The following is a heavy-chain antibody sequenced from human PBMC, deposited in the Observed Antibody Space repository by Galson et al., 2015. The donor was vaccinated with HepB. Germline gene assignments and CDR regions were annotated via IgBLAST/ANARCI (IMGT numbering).Heavy chain of an antibody. CDR3: ASIITYGDPSTYFDL. D-gene: IGHD4-17*01. J-gene: IGHJ2*01. CDR2: ISSSSSYT. V-gene: IGHV3-11*06. CDR1: GFTFSDYY. Sequence: SLRLSCAASGFTFSDYYMSWIRQAPGKGLEWVSYISSSSSYTNYADSVKGRFTISRDNAKNSLYLQMNSLRAEDTAVYYCASIITYGDPSTYFDLWGRGTLVTVSS.